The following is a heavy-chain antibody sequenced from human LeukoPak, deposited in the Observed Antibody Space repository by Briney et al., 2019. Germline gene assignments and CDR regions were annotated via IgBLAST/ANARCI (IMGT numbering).Heavy chain of an antibody. CDR2: ISSSSSYI. V-gene: IGHV3-21*01. CDR3: ARRNWEDYDSSGYYYYYYYMDV. J-gene: IGHJ6*03. CDR1: GFTFSSYE. D-gene: IGHD3-22*01. Sequence: GGSLRLSCAASGFTFSSYEMNWARQAPGKGLEWVSSISSSSSYIYYADSVKGRFTISRDNAKDSLYLQMNSLRAEDTAVYYCARRNWEDYDSSGYYYYYYYMDVWGKGTTVTVSS.